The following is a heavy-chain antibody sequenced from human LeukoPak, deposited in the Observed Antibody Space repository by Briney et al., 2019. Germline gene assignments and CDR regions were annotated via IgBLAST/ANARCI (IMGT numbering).Heavy chain of an antibody. D-gene: IGHD1-26*01. CDR1: GGTFSSYT. Sequence: SVKVSCKASGGTFSSYTISWVRQAPGQGLEWMGRIIPILGIANYAQKFQGRVTITADKSTSTAYMELSSLRSEDTAVYYCARDRAGAAGETLFDYWGQGTLVTVSS. CDR3: ARDRAGAAGETLFDY. CDR2: IIPILGIA. J-gene: IGHJ4*02. V-gene: IGHV1-69*04.